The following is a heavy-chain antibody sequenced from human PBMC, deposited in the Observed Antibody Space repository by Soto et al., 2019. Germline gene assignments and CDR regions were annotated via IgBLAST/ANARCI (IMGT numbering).Heavy chain of an antibody. CDR1: GGTFSSYA. J-gene: IGHJ5*02. Sequence: QVQLVQSGAEVKKPGSSVKVSCKASGGTFSSYAISWVRHAPGQGLEWMGGIIPIFGTANYAQKFQGRVTITADESTSTAYMELSSLRSEDTAVYYCARDPGYCSGGSCSSANWFDPWGQGTLVTVSS. CDR2: IIPIFGTA. D-gene: IGHD2-15*01. V-gene: IGHV1-69*01. CDR3: ARDPGYCSGGSCSSANWFDP.